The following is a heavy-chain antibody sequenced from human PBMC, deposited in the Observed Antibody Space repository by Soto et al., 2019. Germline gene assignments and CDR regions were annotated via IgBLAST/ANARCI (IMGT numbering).Heavy chain of an antibody. CDR3: ARYFGSSSWFDA. Sequence: EVQLVESGGGLIQPGGSLRLSCVASGFAVSSNFMAWVRQAPGKGLEWVSVIDRGGRPYYADSVKGRFTISRDNSKNALFLQMNSLRTEDTAVYYCARYFGSSSWFDAWGQGTLVTVSS. J-gene: IGHJ5*02. CDR2: IDRGGRP. CDR1: GFAVSSNF. V-gene: IGHV3-53*01. D-gene: IGHD6-13*01.